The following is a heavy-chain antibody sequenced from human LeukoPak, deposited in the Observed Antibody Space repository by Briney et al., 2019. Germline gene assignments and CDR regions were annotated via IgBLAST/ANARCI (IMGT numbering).Heavy chain of an antibody. Sequence: GGSLRLSCAASGFTFDDYAMHWVRQAPGKGLECVSGISWNSGSIGYADSVKGRFTISRDNAKNSLYLQMNSLRAEDTALYYCAKDMSSQYSSSWYFDYWGQGTLVTVSS. D-gene: IGHD6-13*01. CDR1: GFTFDDYA. CDR3: AKDMSSQYSSSWYFDY. J-gene: IGHJ4*02. CDR2: ISWNSGSI. V-gene: IGHV3-9*01.